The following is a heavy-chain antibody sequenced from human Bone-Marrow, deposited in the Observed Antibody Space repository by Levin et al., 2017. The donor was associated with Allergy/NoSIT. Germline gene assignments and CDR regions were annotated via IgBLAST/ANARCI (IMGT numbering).Heavy chain of an antibody. J-gene: IGHJ6*02. D-gene: IGHD5/OR15-5a*01. V-gene: IGHV3-49*04. CDR2: IRRKAYGETT. Sequence: QRGESLKISCITSGFTFRDYFMSWVRQAPGKGLEWVGLIRRKAYGETTEYAAAVKGRFTISRDDSKNIAYLEMTSLKSEDSAKYFCSRGLSVLDYYYGLDVWGQGTTVTVSS. CDR3: SRGLSVLDYYYGLDV. CDR1: GFTFRDYF.